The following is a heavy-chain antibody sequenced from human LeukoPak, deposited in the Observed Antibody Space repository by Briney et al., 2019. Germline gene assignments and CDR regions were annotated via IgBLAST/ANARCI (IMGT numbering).Heavy chain of an antibody. J-gene: IGHJ4*02. D-gene: IGHD3-16*01. CDR3: AREWGYYDY. CDR2: IASSSNI. CDR1: GFTFSSYD. Sequence: GESLRLSCATSGFTFSSYDMSWVRQAPGKGLEWVSSIASSSNIYYADSVKGRFTISRDNAKNSLYLQMNSLRAEDTAVYYCAREWGYYDYWGQGTLVTVSS. V-gene: IGHV3-21*01.